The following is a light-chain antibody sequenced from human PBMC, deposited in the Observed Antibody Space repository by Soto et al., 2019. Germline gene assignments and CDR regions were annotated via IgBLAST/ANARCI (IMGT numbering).Light chain of an antibody. J-gene: IGLJ2*01. CDR3: SSYTSSSTQ. V-gene: IGLV2-14*01. CDR2: EVS. Sequence: QLVLTQPASVSGSPGQSITISCTGTSSDVGGYNYVSWYQQHPGKAPKLMIYEVSNRPSGVSNRFSGSKSGNTASLTISGLQAEDEADYYCSSYTSSSTQFGGGTQLTVL. CDR1: SSDVGGYNY.